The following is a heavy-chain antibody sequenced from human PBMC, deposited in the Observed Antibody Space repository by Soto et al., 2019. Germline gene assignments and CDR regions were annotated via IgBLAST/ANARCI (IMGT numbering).Heavy chain of an antibody. D-gene: IGHD4-4*01. CDR2: IRVNNGDT. CDR1: GYTFTNSG. Sequence: QVQLVQSGAEVKKPGASVKVSCKASGYTFTNSGFSWVRQAPGQGLEWVGWIRVNNGDTHYAQKLQGRVTMTTDTSTSTAFMELRSLRSDDTAVYYCARDLGYSYCAVHYWGQGTLITVSS. V-gene: IGHV1-18*01. J-gene: IGHJ4*02. CDR3: ARDLGYSYCAVHY.